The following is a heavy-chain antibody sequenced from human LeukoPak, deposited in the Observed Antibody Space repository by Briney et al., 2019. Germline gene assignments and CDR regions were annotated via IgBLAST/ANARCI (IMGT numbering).Heavy chain of an antibody. CDR2: ISGSGGST. D-gene: IGHD2-8*01. CDR1: GFTFSSYA. J-gene: IGHJ6*03. CDR3: AKSPHRYCTNGVCYYSYYMDV. V-gene: IGHV3-23*01. Sequence: GGSLRLSCAASGFTFSSYAMSWVRQAPGKGLEWVSAISGSGGSTYYADSVKGRFTISRDNSKNTLYLQMNSLRAEDTAVYYCAKSPHRYCTNGVCYYSYYMDVWGKGTTVTVSS.